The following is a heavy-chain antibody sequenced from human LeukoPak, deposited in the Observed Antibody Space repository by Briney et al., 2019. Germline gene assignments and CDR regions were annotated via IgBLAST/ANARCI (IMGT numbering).Heavy chain of an antibody. CDR2: IYYSGST. D-gene: IGHD5-18*01. J-gene: IGHJ4*02. CDR1: GGSISSSSYY. Sequence: SETLSLTCTGSGGSISSSSYYWGWIRQPPGKGLEWIGSIYYSGSTYYNPSLKSRVTISVDTSKNQFSLKLSSVTAADTAVYYCARRGGYSYGPYYFDYWGQGTLVTVSS. V-gene: IGHV4-39*01. CDR3: ARRGGYSYGPYYFDY.